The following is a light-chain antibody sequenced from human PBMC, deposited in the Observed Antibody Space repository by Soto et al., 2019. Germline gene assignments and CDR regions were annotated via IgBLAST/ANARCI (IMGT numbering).Light chain of an antibody. CDR2: DVS. J-gene: IGLJ1*01. V-gene: IGLV2-14*01. Sequence: SVLTQPASLSGSPGQSITLSCTGNSRDVGGYNYVSWYQQHPGKAPKLLIYDVSNRPSGVSNRFSGSKSGNTASLTISGLQAEDEADYYCSSYTSSSTYVFGTGTKVTVL. CDR3: SSYTSSSTYV. CDR1: SRDVGGYNY.